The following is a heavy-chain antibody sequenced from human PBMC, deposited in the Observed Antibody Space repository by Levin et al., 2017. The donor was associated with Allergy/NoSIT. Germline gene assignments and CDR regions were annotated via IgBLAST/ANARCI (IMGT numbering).Heavy chain of an antibody. V-gene: IGHV2-70*04. CDR1: GFSLSTSGMR. D-gene: IGHD3-10*01. CDR2: IDWDDDK. J-gene: IGHJ4*02. Sequence: SGPTLVKPTQTLTLTCTFSGFSLSTSGMRVSWIRQPPGKALEWLARIDWDDDKFYSTSLKTRLTISKDTSKNQVVLTMTNMDPVDTATYYCARDASYGSGSYPEGGYFDYWGQGTLVTVSS. CDR3: ARDASYGSGSYPEGGYFDY.